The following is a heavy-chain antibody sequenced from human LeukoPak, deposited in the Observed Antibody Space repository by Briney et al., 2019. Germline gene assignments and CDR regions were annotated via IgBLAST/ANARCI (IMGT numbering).Heavy chain of an antibody. J-gene: IGHJ6*03. D-gene: IGHD3-3*01. CDR3: ARAYDFWSGYYYYYYYMDV. V-gene: IGHV4-61*02. CDR1: GGSISSGGYY. CDR2: IYSSGST. Sequence: SQTLSLTCTVSGGSISSGGYYWSWIRQPAGKGLEWIGRIYSSGSTNYNPSLKSRVTISVDRSKNQFSLKLSSVTAADTAVYYCARAYDFWSGYYYYYYYMDVWGKGTTVTVSS.